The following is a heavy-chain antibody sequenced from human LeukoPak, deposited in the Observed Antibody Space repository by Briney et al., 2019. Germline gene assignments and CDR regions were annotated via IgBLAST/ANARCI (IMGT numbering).Heavy chain of an antibody. Sequence: SVKVSCKASGGTFSSYAINWVRQAPGQGLEWMGGIIPIFGTANYAQKFQGRVTITADESTSTAYMELSSLRSEDTAVYYCVLGYCSGGSCYSFDYWGQGTLVTVSS. CDR3: VLGYCSGGSCYSFDY. V-gene: IGHV1-69*01. CDR2: IIPIFGTA. D-gene: IGHD2-15*01. J-gene: IGHJ4*02. CDR1: GGTFSSYA.